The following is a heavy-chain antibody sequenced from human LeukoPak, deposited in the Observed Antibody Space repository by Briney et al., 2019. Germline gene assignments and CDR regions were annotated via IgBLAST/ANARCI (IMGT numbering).Heavy chain of an antibody. CDR1: GFTFNNYA. CDR3: AKGMLRYFDD. D-gene: IGHD3-9*01. Sequence: PGGSLRLSCAASGFTFNNYAMNWVRQAPGKGLEWVSVISGSGGSTVYADSVKGRFTISRDNSKNTLYLQMNSLRAEDTAVYYCAKGMLRYFDDWGQGTLVTVSS. CDR2: ISGSGGST. V-gene: IGHV3-23*01. J-gene: IGHJ4*02.